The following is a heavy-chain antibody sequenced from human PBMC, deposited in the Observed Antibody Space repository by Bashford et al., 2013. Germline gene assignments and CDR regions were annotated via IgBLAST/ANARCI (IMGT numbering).Heavy chain of an antibody. Sequence: GGSLRLSCAASGFTFDDYAMHWVRQAPGKGLEWVSGISWNSGSIGYADSVKGRFTISRDNAKNTLYLQMNSLRAEDTAVYYCARELASGYWGQGTLVTVSS. CDR3: ARELASGY. V-gene: IGHV3-9*01. CDR1: GFTFDDYA. CDR2: ISWNSGSI. J-gene: IGHJ4*02.